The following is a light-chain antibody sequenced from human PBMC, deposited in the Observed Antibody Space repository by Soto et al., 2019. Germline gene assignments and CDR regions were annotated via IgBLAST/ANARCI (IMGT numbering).Light chain of an antibody. J-gene: IGLJ2*01. Sequence: QPVLTQSPSASASLGASVKFTCTLSSGHSSYAIAWHQQQPERGPRYLMKVHSDGSHIKGDGIPDRFSGSSSGTERYLTISSLQSEDEADYYCQTWASGIVVFGGGPKLTVL. V-gene: IGLV4-69*01. CDR1: SGHSSYA. CDR3: QTWASGIVV. CDR2: VHSDGSH.